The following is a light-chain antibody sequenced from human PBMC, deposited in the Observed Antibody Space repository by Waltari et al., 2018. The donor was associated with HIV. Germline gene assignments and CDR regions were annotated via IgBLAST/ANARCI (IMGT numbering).Light chain of an antibody. CDR3: AFFTDDNTLQ. Sequence: SAVTQPASVSGLPGQSITISCTGADSDFGLYNFVSWYQQHPGQLPRLIVYDVDSRPSGILPRFSGSKSGHTASLSIAGLRADDEADYYCAFFTDDNTLQFGGGTKVTVL. CDR2: DVD. J-gene: IGLJ3*02. V-gene: IGLV2-14*03. CDR1: DSDFGLYNF.